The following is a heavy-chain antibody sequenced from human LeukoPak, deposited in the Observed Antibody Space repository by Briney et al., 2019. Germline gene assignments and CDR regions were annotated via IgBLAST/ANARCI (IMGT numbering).Heavy chain of an antibody. J-gene: IGHJ4*02. Sequence: GGSLRLSCAVSGFTFSSYWMSWVRQAPGKGLEWVANIKQDGSEKYYVDSVKGRFTISRDNAKNSLYLQMNSLRAEDTAVYYCARDIGLVDYWGQGTLVTVSS. D-gene: IGHD1-26*01. V-gene: IGHV3-7*01. CDR3: ARDIGLVDY. CDR2: IKQDGSEK. CDR1: GFTFSSYW.